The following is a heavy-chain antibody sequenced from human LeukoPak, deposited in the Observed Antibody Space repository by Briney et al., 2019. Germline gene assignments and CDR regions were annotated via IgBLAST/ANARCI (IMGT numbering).Heavy chain of an antibody. D-gene: IGHD4-17*01. CDR1: GFTFSSYV. V-gene: IGHV3-30*14. J-gene: IGHJ4*02. CDR3: ARGATVTSPLDY. Sequence: PGGSLRLSCAASGFTFSSYVMHWVRQAPGKGLEWVAIISYDGSNEYYADSVKGRFTISRDNSKNTLYLQMNSLRAEDTAVYYCARGATVTSPLDYWGQGTLVTVSS. CDR2: ISYDGSNE.